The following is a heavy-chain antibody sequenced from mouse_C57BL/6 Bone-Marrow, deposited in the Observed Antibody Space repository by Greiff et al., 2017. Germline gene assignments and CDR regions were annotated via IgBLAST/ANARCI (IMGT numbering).Heavy chain of an antibody. D-gene: IGHD2-4*01. J-gene: IGHJ3*01. CDR2: IDPNSGGT. Sequence: VQLQQPGAELVKPGASVKLSCKASGYNFTSYWMHWVKQRPGRGLEWIGRIDPNSGGTKYNEKFKSKATLTVDKPSSTAYMQLSSLTSEDSAVYYCARYGPLRPGAWFAYWGQGTLVTVSA. CDR1: GYNFTSYW. V-gene: IGHV1-72*01. CDR3: ARYGPLRPGAWFAY.